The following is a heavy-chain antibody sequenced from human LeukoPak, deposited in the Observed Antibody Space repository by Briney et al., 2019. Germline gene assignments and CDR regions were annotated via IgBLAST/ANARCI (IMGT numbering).Heavy chain of an antibody. CDR3: AKDIGSSSWYSFDY. J-gene: IGHJ4*02. CDR2: ISWNSGSI. Sequence: GGSLRLSCAASGLTFDDYAMHWVRQAPGKGLEWVSGISWNSGSIGYADSVKGRFTISRDNAKNSLYLQMNSLRVEDTALYYCAKDIGSSSWYSFDYWGQGTLVTVSS. V-gene: IGHV3-9*01. D-gene: IGHD6-13*01. CDR1: GLTFDDYA.